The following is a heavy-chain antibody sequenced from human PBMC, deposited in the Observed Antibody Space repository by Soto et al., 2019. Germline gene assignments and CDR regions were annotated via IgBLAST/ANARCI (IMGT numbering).Heavy chain of an antibody. CDR2: IYYSGST. D-gene: IGHD1-26*01. CDR3: ARDRVGATGHYYYGMDV. J-gene: IGHJ6*02. Sequence: SETLSLTCSVSGGSISSGYYYWSWIRQPPGKGLEWIGNIYYSGSTYYNPSLKSRVTISVDTSKNQFSLKLSSVTAADTAVYYCARDRVGATGHYYYGMDVWGQGTTVTVSS. V-gene: IGHV4-30-4*01. CDR1: GGSISSGYYY.